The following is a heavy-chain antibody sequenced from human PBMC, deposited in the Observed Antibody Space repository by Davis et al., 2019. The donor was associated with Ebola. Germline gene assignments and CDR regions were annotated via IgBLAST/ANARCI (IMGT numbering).Heavy chain of an antibody. CDR2: IYYSGST. J-gene: IGHJ5*02. V-gene: IGHV4-61*01. Sequence: SETLSLTCTVSGGSVSSGSYYWSWPRQPPGKGLAWIGYIYYSGSTNYNPSLKSRVTISVATSKNQFSLKLSSVTAADTAVYYCARVLTTVTTGWFDPWGQGTLVTVSS. CDR1: GGSVSSGSYY. D-gene: IGHD4-11*01. CDR3: ARVLTTVTTGWFDP.